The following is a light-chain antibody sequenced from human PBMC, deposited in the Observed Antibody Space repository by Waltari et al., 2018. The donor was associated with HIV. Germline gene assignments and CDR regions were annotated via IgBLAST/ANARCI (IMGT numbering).Light chain of an antibody. CDR1: QSVSSN. Sequence: EIVMTQSPATLSVSPGERATLSCRASQSVSSNSAWYQQKPGQAPRLLMYGASTRATGIPARFSGSGSGTEFTLTISSLQSEDFAVYYCQQYNNWPPWTFGQGTKVEL. CDR3: QQYNNWPPWT. V-gene: IGKV3-15*01. CDR2: GAS. J-gene: IGKJ1*01.